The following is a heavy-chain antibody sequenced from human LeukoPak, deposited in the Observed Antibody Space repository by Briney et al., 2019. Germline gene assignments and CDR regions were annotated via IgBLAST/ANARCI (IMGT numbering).Heavy chain of an antibody. V-gene: IGHV1-18*01. CDR2: ISAYNGNT. J-gene: IGHJ5*02. Sequence: VASVKVSCKASGYTFISYGISWVRQAPGQGPEWMGWISAYNGNTNYAQKLQGRVTMTTDTSTSTAYMELRSLRSDDTAVYYCAREGSQNWFDPWGQGTLVTVSS. CDR3: AREGSQNWFDP. CDR1: GYTFISYG.